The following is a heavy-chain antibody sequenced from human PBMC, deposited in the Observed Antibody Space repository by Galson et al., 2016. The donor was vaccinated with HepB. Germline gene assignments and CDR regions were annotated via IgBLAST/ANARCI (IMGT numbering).Heavy chain of an antibody. CDR3: ARDGISSLDQ. V-gene: IGHV3-30*03. Sequence: SLRLSCAASGFTFSSYGMHWVRQAPGKGLDWVALITPEGSDTYYADAVTGRFTISRDNSKNTLSLQMNSLRAEDTAIYYCARDGISSLDQWGQGILVTVSS. CDR1: GFTFSSYG. CDR2: ITPEGSDT. D-gene: IGHD2/OR15-2a*01. J-gene: IGHJ4*02.